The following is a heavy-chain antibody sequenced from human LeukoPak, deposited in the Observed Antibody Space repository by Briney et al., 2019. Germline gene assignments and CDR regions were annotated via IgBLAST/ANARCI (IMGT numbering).Heavy chain of an antibody. CDR2: INAGNGNT. V-gene: IGHV1-3*01. D-gene: IGHD3-10*01. J-gene: IGHJ3*01. Sequence: ASVKVSCKASGYTFTSYAMHWVRQAPGQRLEWMGWINAGNGNTKYSQKFQGRVTITRDTSASTAYMELSSLRSEDTAVYYCASWSYKSGGYTPDDVFDFGGKGKMVPVSS. CDR3: ASWSYKSGGYTPDDVFDF. CDR1: GYTFTSYA.